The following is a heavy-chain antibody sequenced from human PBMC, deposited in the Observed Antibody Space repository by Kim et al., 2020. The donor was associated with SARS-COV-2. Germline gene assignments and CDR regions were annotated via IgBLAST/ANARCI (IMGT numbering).Heavy chain of an antibody. J-gene: IGHJ4*02. D-gene: IGHD3-22*01. CDR1: GGSFSGYY. CDR3: ARAFGGYYYFYFDY. V-gene: IGHV4-34*01. CDR2: INHSGST. Sequence: SETLSLTCAVYGGSFSGYYWSWIRQPPGKGLEWIGEINHSGSTNYNPSLKSRVTISVDTSKNQFSLKLSSVTAADTAVYYCARAFGGYYYFYFDYWGQRT.